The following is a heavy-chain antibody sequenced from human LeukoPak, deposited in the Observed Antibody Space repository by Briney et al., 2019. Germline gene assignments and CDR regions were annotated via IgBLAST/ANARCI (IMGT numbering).Heavy chain of an antibody. CDR3: ARDYYGSGSYYPHY. Sequence: SVKVSCKASGGTFSSYAISWVRQAPGQGLEWMGRIIPILGIANYAQKFQGRVTITADKSTSTAYMELSSLSSEDTAVYYCARDYYGSGSYYPHYWGQGTLVTVSS. D-gene: IGHD3-10*01. V-gene: IGHV1-69*04. CDR2: IIPILGIA. CDR1: GGTFSSYA. J-gene: IGHJ4*02.